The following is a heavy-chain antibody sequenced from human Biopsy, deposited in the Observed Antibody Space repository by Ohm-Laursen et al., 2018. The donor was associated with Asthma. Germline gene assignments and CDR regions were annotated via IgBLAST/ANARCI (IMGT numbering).Heavy chain of an antibody. CDR2: IYPSGIT. V-gene: IGHV4-4*02. Sequence: SETLSLTCTVSGDSISSTYWWSWVRPPPGKGLEWIGEIYPSGITNYNPSLKSRVTISVDKSKNQFSLKLSSVTAADTAVYSCARHMKGVSVFDIWGQGTMVIVSS. CDR3: ARHMKGVSVFDI. CDR1: GDSISSTYW. D-gene: IGHD3-10*01. J-gene: IGHJ3*02.